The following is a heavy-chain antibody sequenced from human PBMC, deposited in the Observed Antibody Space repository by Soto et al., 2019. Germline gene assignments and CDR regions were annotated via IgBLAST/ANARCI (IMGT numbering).Heavy chain of an antibody. CDR3: VRKRTGIAGAFDY. CDR2: IDYTGTT. J-gene: IGHJ4*02. D-gene: IGHD2-15*01. V-gene: IGHV4-39*01. Sequence: QLQLQESGPGLVQPSETLSLTCTVSGGSIASGGSYWNLIRQSPGKGLEWIGNIDYTGTTYYNPSLQSRLTISVDTSMNQFSLRLNSVTAADTAVYYCVRKRTGIAGAFDYWGQGTLVTVSS. CDR1: GGSIASGGSY.